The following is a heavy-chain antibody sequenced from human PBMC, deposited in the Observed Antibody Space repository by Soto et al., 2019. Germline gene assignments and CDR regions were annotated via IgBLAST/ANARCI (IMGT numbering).Heavy chain of an antibody. V-gene: IGHV3-23*02. CDR3: AKGMTIRRHHDY. CDR2: VRATADDT. J-gene: IGHJ4*02. D-gene: IGHD3-3*02. Sequence: GRCLRLSCAVSGFTFSSYAMSWVRQAPGEGLEWISAVRATADDTSYRDSVKGRFTISRDTSKNTMYLLMNSLRAEDTALSYCAKGMTIRRHHDYWGQGTLVTVSS. CDR1: GFTFSSYA.